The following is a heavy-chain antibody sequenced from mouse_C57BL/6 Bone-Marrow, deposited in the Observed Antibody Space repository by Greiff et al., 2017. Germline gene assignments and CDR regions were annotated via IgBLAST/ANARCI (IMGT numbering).Heavy chain of an antibody. Sequence: LMESGGGLVKPGGSLKLSCAASGFTFSSYTMSWVRQTPEKRLQWVAAISGGGGNTYYPDSVKGRFTISRDNDKNILYLQMSSLMSEDTALYYCSIQVTTILATKYFDVWGTGTTVTVSS. V-gene: IGHV5-9*01. CDR1: GFTFSSYT. D-gene: IGHD1-1*01. J-gene: IGHJ1*03. CDR2: ISGGGGNT. CDR3: SIQVTTILATKYFDV.